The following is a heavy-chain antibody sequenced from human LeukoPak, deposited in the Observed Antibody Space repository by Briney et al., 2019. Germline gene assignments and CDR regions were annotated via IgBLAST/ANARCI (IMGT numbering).Heavy chain of an antibody. CDR3: ARDRGWIQHDI. CDR1: GFAFSDSW. Sequence: PGGSLRLSCAASGFAFSDSWMTWIRQAPGKGLEWVPFIKGDGSAKKYVDSVKGRFTISRDNAKNSLFLQMNSLRAEDTAVYYCARDRGWIQHDIWGQGTMVTVSS. V-gene: IGHV3-7*01. CDR2: IKGDGSAK. J-gene: IGHJ3*02. D-gene: IGHD5-18*01.